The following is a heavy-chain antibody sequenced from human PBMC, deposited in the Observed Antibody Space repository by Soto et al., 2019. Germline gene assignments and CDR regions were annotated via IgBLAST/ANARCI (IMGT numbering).Heavy chain of an antibody. J-gene: IGHJ4*02. D-gene: IGHD2-2*01. V-gene: IGHV1-69*02. CDR2: IIPILGIA. Sequence: QVQLVQSGAEVKKPGSSVKVSCKASGGTFSSYTISWVRQAPGQGLEWMGRIIPILGIANYAQKFQGRVTITADNSTSTANRELSSLRSEDTAVYDCASRFVSSDYWGQGTLGTVSS. CDR3: ASRFVSSDY. CDR1: GGTFSSYT.